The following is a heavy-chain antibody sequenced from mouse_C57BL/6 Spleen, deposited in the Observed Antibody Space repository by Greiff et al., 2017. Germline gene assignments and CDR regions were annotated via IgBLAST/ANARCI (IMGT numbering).Heavy chain of an antibody. CDR2: IYPGSGST. J-gene: IGHJ1*03. V-gene: IGHV1-55*01. Sequence: QVQLQQPGAELVKPGASVKMSCKASGYTFTSYWITWVKQRPGQGLEWIGDIYPGSGSTNYNEKFKGKATLTVDKSSSTAYMQLSSLTSEDSAVYYCARTGTTYFDVWGTGTTVTVAS. CDR1: GYTFTSYW. D-gene: IGHD4-1*01. CDR3: ARTGTTYFDV.